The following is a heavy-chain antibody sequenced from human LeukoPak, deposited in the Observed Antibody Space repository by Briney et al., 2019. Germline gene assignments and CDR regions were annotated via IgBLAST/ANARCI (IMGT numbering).Heavy chain of an antibody. CDR1: GFTFSDYG. D-gene: IGHD5-24*01. CDR3: AKDGDAYTDFYYYCRDV. V-gene: IGHV3-33*06. Sequence: GGSLRLSCAASGFTFSDYGLLWVRQAQGKGLEGVALIWHDGTNKYYADSVMGRFTIDRDNAKNTVYLQIKSRGAEDRAMYNCAKDGDAYTDFYYYCRDVWRNATTVTVSS. J-gene: IGHJ6*03. CDR2: IWHDGTNK.